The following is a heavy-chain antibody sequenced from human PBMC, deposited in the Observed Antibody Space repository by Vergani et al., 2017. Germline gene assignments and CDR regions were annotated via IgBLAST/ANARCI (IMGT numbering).Heavy chain of an antibody. Sequence: EVALLESGGGLVQPGGSLRLSCAASGFSFSSYAMTWLRHTLGKGLEWVSTTSHSGGAKYYADSVKGRFTISRDNSKNTLYLQMNSLRAEDTAVYYCARVGRSAVAGTFGAFDMWGQGTMVTVSS. CDR1: GFSFSSYA. J-gene: IGHJ3*02. V-gene: IGHV3-23*01. CDR2: TSHSGGAK. CDR3: ARVGRSAVAGTFGAFDM. D-gene: IGHD6-19*01.